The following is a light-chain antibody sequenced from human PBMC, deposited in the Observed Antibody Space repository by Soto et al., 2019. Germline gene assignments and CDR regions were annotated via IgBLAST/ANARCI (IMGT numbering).Light chain of an antibody. CDR3: QHYNSYSEA. V-gene: IGKV1-5*03. J-gene: IGKJ1*01. Sequence: DIQMTDSPSSLPASVGDGVSITCRASETISSWLAWYQQKPGKAPKLLIYKASTLKSGVPSRFSGSGSGTEFTLTISSLQPDDFATYYCQHYNSYSEAFGQGTKVDI. CDR1: ETISSW. CDR2: KAS.